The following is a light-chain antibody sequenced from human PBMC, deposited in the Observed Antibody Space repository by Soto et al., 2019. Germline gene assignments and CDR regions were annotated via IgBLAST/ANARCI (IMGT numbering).Light chain of an antibody. CDR1: QSVSIND. CDR2: GAS. Sequence: EIVLTQSPGTLSLSPGERATLSCRASQSVSINDLAWYQQKPGQAPRLLIYGASIRATGIPDRFSGSGSGTDFTLTISSLEPEDFAVYYCQQYGRSSWTFGQGTKVEFQ. V-gene: IGKV3-20*01. CDR3: QQYGRSSWT. J-gene: IGKJ1*01.